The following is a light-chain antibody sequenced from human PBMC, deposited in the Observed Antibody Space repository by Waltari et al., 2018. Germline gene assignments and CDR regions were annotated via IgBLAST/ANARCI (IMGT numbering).Light chain of an antibody. Sequence: QSALTQPASVSGYPGQSITISCIGTSSDVGFYNFVSWYQQHPGEAPKLMIYDVNNRPSGFSSRFSGSKSGNTASLTISGLQAEDEADYYCSSYTSSHTWVFGGGTKVTVL. CDR2: DVN. V-gene: IGLV2-14*03. J-gene: IGLJ3*02. CDR3: SSYTSSHTWV. CDR1: SSDVGFYNF.